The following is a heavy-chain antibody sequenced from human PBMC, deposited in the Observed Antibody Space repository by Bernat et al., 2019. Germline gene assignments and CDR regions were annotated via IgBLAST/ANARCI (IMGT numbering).Heavy chain of an antibody. J-gene: IGHJ4*02. CDR2: ISYDGNTK. V-gene: IGHV3-30*04. CDR1: GFTFSSNA. Sequence: QVQLVESGGGVVQPGSSLRLSCAVSGFTFSSNAMHWVRQAPGKGLEWVAVISYDGNTKYYAESVKGRFTISRDNLKNTVYLQTNSLRAEDTAVYYCAGPFTTVTTIGGDFWGQGTLVTVSS. D-gene: IGHD4-17*01. CDR3: AGPFTTVTTIGGDF.